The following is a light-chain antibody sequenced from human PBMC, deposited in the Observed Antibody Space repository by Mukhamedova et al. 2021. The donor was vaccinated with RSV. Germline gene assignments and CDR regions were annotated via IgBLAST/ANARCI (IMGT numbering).Light chain of an antibody. V-gene: IGKV1-13*01. CDR3: QQFISFPPLT. J-gene: IGKJ4*01. CDR2: DAS. Sequence: GKPPNLLISDASTLRSGVPSSFSGSGFGTTFTLTISGLQAEDFGTYYCQQFISFPPLTFGGGTKVEIK.